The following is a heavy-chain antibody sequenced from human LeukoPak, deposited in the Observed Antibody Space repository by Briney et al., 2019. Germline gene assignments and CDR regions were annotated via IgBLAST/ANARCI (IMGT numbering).Heavy chain of an antibody. D-gene: IGHD3-22*01. CDR3: AKRRRYYYDSSGYPGYYSDY. V-gene: IGHV3-23*01. CDR2: ISGSGGST. CDR1: GFTFSSYA. Sequence: GGSLRLSCAASGFTFSSYAMSWVRQAPGKGLEWVSAISGSGGSTYYADSVKGRFTISRDNSKNTLYLQTNSLRAEDTAVYYCAKRRRYYYDSSGYPGYYSDYWGQGTLVTVSS. J-gene: IGHJ4*02.